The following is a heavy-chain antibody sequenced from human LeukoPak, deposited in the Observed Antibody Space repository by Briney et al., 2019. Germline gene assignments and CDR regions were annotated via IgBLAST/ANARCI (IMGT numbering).Heavy chain of an antibody. CDR1: GGSISSYY. J-gene: IGHJ4*02. Sequence: PSETLSLTCTVSGGSISSYYWSWIRQPAGKGLEWIGRIYTSGSTNYNPSLKSRVTMSVDTSKNQFSLKLSSVTAADTAVYYCARTRREMDTNNLDYWGQGTLVTVSS. D-gene: IGHD5-24*01. CDR2: IYTSGST. V-gene: IGHV4-4*07. CDR3: ARTRREMDTNNLDY.